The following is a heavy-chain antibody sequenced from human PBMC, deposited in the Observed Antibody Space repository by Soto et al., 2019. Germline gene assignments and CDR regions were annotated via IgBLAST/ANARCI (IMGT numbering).Heavy chain of an antibody. V-gene: IGHV4-4*02. J-gene: IGHJ4*02. Sequence: SETLSLTCAVSGVSINSLNCWSWVRQPPGKGLEWIGEIHHSGSTNYNPSLQGRATVSLDKSKDTLFLHMNDLRAEDTALYYCAKGVGAYSSGWYIDSWGQGTLVTVSS. CDR1: GVSINSLNC. CDR3: AKGVGAYSSGWYIDS. D-gene: IGHD6-19*01. CDR2: IHHSGST.